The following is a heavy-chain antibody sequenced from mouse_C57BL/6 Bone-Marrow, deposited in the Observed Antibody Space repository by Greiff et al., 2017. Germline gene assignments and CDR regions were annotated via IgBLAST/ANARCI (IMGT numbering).Heavy chain of an antibody. CDR3: AREDKVYYSNYVWYFDV. J-gene: IGHJ1*03. CDR2: IHPNSGST. Sequence: VQLQQPGAELVKPGASVKLSCKASGYTFTSYWMHWVKQRPGQGLEWIGMIHPNSGSTNYNEKFKSKATLTVDKSSSTAYIQLSSLTSEDSAVYYCAREDKVYYSNYVWYFDVWGTGTTVTVSS. D-gene: IGHD2-5*01. CDR1: GYTFTSYW. V-gene: IGHV1-64*01.